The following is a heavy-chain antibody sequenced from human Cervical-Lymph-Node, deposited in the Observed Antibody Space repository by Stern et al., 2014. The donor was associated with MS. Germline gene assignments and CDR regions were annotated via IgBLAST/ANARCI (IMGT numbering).Heavy chain of an antibody. Sequence: QVQLVQSGAEVKKPGASAKISCQASGDTPTTYYIHWVRQAPGQGLEWMGLISPSGGHTTYAHRLQGRITMTRDTSTHTVSVEMTGLRADDTAMYYCTMEDIGWNDGFGPWGQGTLVTVSS. CDR3: TMEDIGWNDGFGP. D-gene: IGHD1-1*01. CDR1: GDTPTTYY. J-gene: IGHJ5*02. CDR2: ISPSGGHT. V-gene: IGHV1-46*01.